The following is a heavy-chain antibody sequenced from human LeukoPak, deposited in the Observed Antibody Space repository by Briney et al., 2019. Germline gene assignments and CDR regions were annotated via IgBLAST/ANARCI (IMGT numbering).Heavy chain of an antibody. J-gene: IGHJ4*02. CDR3: AKDLMSIKALIPWDY. V-gene: IGHV3-30*02. CDR2: IRNDGDVI. Sequence: GGSLRLSCAASGFTFSRYSMNWVRQAPGKGLEWVAFIRNDGDVIYYAESVKGRFTISRDNSKNTVYLQLNSLRAEDTAVYYCAKDLMSIKALIPWDYWGQGTLVTVSP. D-gene: IGHD2-21*01. CDR1: GFTFSRYS.